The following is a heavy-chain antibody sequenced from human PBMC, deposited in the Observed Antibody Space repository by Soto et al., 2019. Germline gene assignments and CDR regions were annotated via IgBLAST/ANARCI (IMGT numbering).Heavy chain of an antibody. CDR1: GYTFTSYY. Sequence: RASVKVSCKASGYTFTSYYMHWVRQAPGQGLEWMGIINPSGGSTSYAQKFQGRVTMTRDTSTSTVYMELSSLRSEDTAVYYCAGSPPYYDFWSGYYTGTFDYWGQGTLVTVSS. J-gene: IGHJ4*02. D-gene: IGHD3-3*01. V-gene: IGHV1-46*01. CDR2: INPSGGST. CDR3: AGSPPYYDFWSGYYTGTFDY.